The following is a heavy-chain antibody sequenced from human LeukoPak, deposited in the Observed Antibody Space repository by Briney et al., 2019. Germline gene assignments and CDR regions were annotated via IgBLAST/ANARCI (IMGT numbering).Heavy chain of an antibody. Sequence: GGSLRLSCAASGFTFSSYAMSWVRRAPGKGLEWVASISGSGGNTYYAQSVKGRFSIPRDNSKNTLNLQIESLRADDTALYFCAKDPWNTAVANTNGWFDPWGQGTLVTVSS. CDR1: GFTFSSYA. J-gene: IGHJ5*02. V-gene: IGHV3-23*01. D-gene: IGHD6-19*01. CDR3: AKDPWNTAVANTNGWFDP. CDR2: ISGSGGNT.